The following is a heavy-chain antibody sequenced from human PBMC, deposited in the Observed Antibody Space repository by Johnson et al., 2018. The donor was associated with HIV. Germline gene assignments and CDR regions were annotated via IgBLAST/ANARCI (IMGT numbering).Heavy chain of an antibody. CDR1: GFTFSSYA. V-gene: IGHV3-30*04. Sequence: QVQLVESGGGVVQPGRSLRLSCAASGFTFSSYAMHWVRQAPGKGLEWVAVTSYDGSNKYYADSVKGRFTISRDTSKNTLYLQMNSLRAEDTAVYYCARGNYYDSSGYSLGAFDIWGQGTMVTVSS. D-gene: IGHD3-22*01. CDR3: ARGNYYDSSGYSLGAFDI. J-gene: IGHJ3*02. CDR2: TSYDGSNK.